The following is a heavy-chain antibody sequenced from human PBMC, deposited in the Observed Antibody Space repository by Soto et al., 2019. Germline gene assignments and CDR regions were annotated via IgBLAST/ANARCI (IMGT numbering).Heavy chain of an antibody. CDR1: GFTFSSYS. D-gene: IGHD3-22*01. CDR2: ISSSSSYI. Sequence: GGSLRLSCAASGFTFSSYSMNWVRQAPGKGLEWVSSISSSSSYIYYADSVKGRFTISRDNAKNSLYLQMNSLRAEDTAVYYCAPFPITMIVGTFDYWGQGTLVTVSS. V-gene: IGHV3-21*01. CDR3: APFPITMIVGTFDY. J-gene: IGHJ4*02.